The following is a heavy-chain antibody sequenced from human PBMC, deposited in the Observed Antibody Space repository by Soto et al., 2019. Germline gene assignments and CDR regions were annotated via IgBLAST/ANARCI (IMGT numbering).Heavy chain of an antibody. Sequence: ASVKVSCKTSGYTFTTYFMHWVRQAPGQGLEWMGRINPNDGTTRYAQKFQGRVIMTRDTSTSTLYMELSSLRSEDTAVYYCARDNSLWVLVPWGQGTLVTVSS. CDR2: INPNDGTT. CDR1: GYTFTTYF. CDR3: ARDNSLWVLVP. V-gene: IGHV1-46*01. J-gene: IGHJ5*02. D-gene: IGHD3-16*01.